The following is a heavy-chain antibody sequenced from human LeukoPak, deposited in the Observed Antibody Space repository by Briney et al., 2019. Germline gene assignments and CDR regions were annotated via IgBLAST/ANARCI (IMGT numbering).Heavy chain of an antibody. V-gene: IGHV4-59*11. CDR3: ATGRLNYGYLDY. D-gene: IGHD3-10*01. CDR1: GGFISGHC. Sequence: SETLSLTCAVSGGFISGHCCSWIRQPPGKELEWIGHIYYSGSTNYNPSLKSRVTISVDTSKNEFSLKVTSVTTADTAMYYCATGRLNYGYLDYWGQGTLVTVSS. CDR2: IYYSGST. J-gene: IGHJ4*02.